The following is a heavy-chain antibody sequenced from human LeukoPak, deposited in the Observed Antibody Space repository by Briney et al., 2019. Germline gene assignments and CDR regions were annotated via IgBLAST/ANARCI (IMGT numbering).Heavy chain of an antibody. CDR3: TKEGGLYDSGGYFDY. V-gene: IGHV3-48*01. CDR1: GFTFSSYS. D-gene: IGHD3-3*01. CDR2: ISSSSSTI. J-gene: IGHJ4*02. Sequence: GGSLRLSCAASGFTFSSYSMNWVRQAPGKGLEWVSYISSSSSTIYYADSVKGRFTISRDNAKNSLYLQMNSLRAEDTAVYYCTKEGGLYDSGGYFDYWGQGTLVTVSS.